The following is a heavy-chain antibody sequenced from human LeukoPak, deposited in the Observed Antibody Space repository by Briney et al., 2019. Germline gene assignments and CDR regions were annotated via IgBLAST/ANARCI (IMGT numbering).Heavy chain of an antibody. CDR1: GGSISGYY. CDR3: ARGTVTTSMKAFDI. Sequence: SETLSLTCTVSGGSISGYYWSWIRQPPGEGLEWIGYIYYSGSANYNPSLRSRVIISVDTSKNQFSLKLSSVTAADTAVYYCARGTVTTSMKAFDIWGQGTMVTVPS. D-gene: IGHD4-17*01. J-gene: IGHJ3*02. V-gene: IGHV4-59*08. CDR2: IYYSGSA.